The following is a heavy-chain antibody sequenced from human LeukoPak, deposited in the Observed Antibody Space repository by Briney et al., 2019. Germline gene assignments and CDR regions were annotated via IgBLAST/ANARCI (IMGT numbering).Heavy chain of an antibody. J-gene: IGHJ5*02. D-gene: IGHD2-2*01. V-gene: IGHV2-5*01. CDR2: IYWNDDK. CDR1: GFSLSTSGVG. CDR3: AHSRGVVPAASSYNWFDP. Sequence: SGPTLVNPTQTLTLTCTFSGFSLSTSGVGVGWIRQPPGKALEWLALIYWNDDKRYSPSLKSRLTITKDTSKNQVVLTMTNMDPVDTATYYCAHSRGVVPAASSYNWFDPWGQGTLVTVSS.